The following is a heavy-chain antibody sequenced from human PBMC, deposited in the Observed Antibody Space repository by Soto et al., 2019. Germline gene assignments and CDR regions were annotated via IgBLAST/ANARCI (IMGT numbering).Heavy chain of an antibody. Sequence: ASVKVSCKASGFTFTSSAFQWVRQARGQRLEWIGWIAVGSGYTNYAQRFQDRVTLIRDMSTATTYMELSRLTAADTAVYFCARGRYCLTGRCFPNWFDSWGQGTLVTVSS. CDR1: GFTFTSSA. CDR2: IAVGSGYT. D-gene: IGHD2-15*01. J-gene: IGHJ5*01. V-gene: IGHV1-58*01. CDR3: ARGRYCLTGRCFPNWFDS.